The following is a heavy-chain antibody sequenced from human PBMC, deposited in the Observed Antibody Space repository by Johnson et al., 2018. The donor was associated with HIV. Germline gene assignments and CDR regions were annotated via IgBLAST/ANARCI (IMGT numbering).Heavy chain of an antibody. CDR2: LSYDGSNK. J-gene: IGHJ3*02. CDR1: GFTFSSYA. V-gene: IGHV3-30*04. CDR3: AKVLWEGDAFDI. D-gene: IGHD2-2*01. Sequence: QVQLVESGGGVVQPGRSLRLSCAASGFTFSSYAMHRVRQAPGKGLEWGAVLSYDGSNKYYADSVTGRFTLSRDNSKNTLYLQMTILRAEDTAVYYCAKVLWEGDAFDIWGQGTMVTVSS.